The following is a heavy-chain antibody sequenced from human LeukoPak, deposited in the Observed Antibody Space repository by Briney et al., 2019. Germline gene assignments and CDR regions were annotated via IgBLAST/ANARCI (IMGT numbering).Heavy chain of an antibody. CDR2: INPNTGGP. Sequence: ASVKVSCKASGYTVAAYYIHWVRQAPEQGLEWMGWINPNTGGPYYPQKFQGKVTMTWDSSVNTAYMELTSVTSDDTAIYYCARHRNSQTAGAGDYWGQGTLVTVSS. CDR1: GYTVAAYY. CDR3: ARHRNSQTAGAGDY. D-gene: IGHD1-26*01. J-gene: IGHJ4*02. V-gene: IGHV1-2*02.